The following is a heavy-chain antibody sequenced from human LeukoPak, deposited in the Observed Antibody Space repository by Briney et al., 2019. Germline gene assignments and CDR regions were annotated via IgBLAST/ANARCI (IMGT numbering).Heavy chain of an antibody. J-gene: IGHJ6*02. CDR2: ISYDGSNK. Sequence: GGSLRLSCAASGFTFSSYGMHWVRQAPGKGLEWVAVISYDGSNKYYADSVEGRFTISRDNSKNTLYLQMNSLRAEDTAVYYCAKASERITYYYYGMDVWGQGTTVTVSS. V-gene: IGHV3-30*18. CDR1: GFTFSSYG. CDR3: AKASERITYYYYGMDV. D-gene: IGHD2/OR15-2a*01.